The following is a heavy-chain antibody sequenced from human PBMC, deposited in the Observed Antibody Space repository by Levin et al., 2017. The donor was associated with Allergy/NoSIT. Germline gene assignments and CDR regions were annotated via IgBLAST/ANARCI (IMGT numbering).Heavy chain of an antibody. CDR1: GYTFPNYY. Sequence: PGESLKISCKASGYTFPNYYIHWVRQAPGQGLEWMGIINPSGGITSYAQKFQGRVTMARDTSTSTVYMELSSLRSEDTAVYYCARPYCSGGSCYFYGMDVWGQGTTVTVSS. J-gene: IGHJ6*02. V-gene: IGHV1-46*01. CDR2: INPSGGIT. CDR3: ARPYCSGGSCYFYGMDV. D-gene: IGHD2-15*01.